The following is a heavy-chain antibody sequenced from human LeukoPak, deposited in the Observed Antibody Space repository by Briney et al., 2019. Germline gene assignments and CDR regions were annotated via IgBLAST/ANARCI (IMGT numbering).Heavy chain of an antibody. J-gene: IGHJ4*02. D-gene: IGHD3-3*01. CDR1: GGSISSGDYY. Sequence: SETLSLTCTVSGGSISSGDYYWCWIRQPPGKGLEWIGYIYYSGSTSYNPSLKSPVTISGDTSKNQFSLKLSSVTAADDALYYFARVLLVDFWSGYSSTHPLNFDYWGPGTLVTVSS. CDR3: ARVLLVDFWSGYSSTHPLNFDY. CDR2: IYYSGST. V-gene: IGHV4-30-4*08.